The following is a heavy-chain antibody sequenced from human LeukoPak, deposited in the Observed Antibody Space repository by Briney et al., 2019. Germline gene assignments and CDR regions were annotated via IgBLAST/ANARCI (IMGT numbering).Heavy chain of an antibody. J-gene: IGHJ4*02. CDR2: IYPGDSDT. Sequence: SGESLKISCKGSGYSFTSYWIGWVRQMPGKGLEWMGIIYPGDSDTRYSPSFQGQVTTSADKSISTAYLQWSSLKASDTAMYYCARLGRVDGYNLYYFDCWGQGTLVTVSS. V-gene: IGHV5-51*01. D-gene: IGHD5-24*01. CDR3: ARLGRVDGYNLYYFDC. CDR1: GYSFTSYW.